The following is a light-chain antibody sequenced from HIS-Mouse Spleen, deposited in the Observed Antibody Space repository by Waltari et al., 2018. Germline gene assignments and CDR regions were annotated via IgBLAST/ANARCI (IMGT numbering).Light chain of an antibody. CDR3: QSADSSGTNWV. CDR1: ALPKQY. J-gene: IGLJ3*02. V-gene: IGLV3-25*02. Sequence: SYELTQPPSVSVSPGQTARITCSGDALPKQYAYWYQQKPGQAPVLVIYKDSERPSGSPGLFSGSSSGTTVTLTISGVQAEEEADYYCQSADSSGTNWVFGGGTKLTVL. CDR2: KDS.